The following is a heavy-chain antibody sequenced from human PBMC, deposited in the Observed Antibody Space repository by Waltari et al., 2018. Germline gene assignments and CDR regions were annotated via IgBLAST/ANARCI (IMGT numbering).Heavy chain of an antibody. Sequence: QVQLQASGPALVKPSATLSLTCTVSGDPISIGSYYLGWIRPPPGKGLEWIGNSHYTGTTYYNPSLKSRVTISIDTSKNQFSLKLTSVTAADTALYYCVRRGGRGRNSNEKHFYYYMDVWGKGTTVTVSS. CDR1: GDPISIGSYY. CDR2: SHYTGTT. V-gene: IGHV4-39*01. CDR3: VRRGGRGRNSNEKHFYYYMDV. J-gene: IGHJ6*03. D-gene: IGHD1-1*01.